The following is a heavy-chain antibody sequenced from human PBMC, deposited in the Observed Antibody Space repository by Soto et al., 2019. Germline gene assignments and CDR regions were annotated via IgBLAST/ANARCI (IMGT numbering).Heavy chain of an antibody. J-gene: IGHJ5*02. CDR1: GGSISSGDFY. V-gene: IGHV4-31*03. CDR3: ARLFEGDSILTGYYVDP. D-gene: IGHD3-9*01. CDR2: IDYSGNT. Sequence: QVQLQASGPGLVKPSQTLSLTCSVSGGSISSGDFYWSWIRQHPGRGLEWIGHIDYSGNTYYNPSLKSRSTISVDMSTLQFASHLSSVTAADPAVYYCARLFEGDSILTGYYVDPWGQGTLVTVSS.